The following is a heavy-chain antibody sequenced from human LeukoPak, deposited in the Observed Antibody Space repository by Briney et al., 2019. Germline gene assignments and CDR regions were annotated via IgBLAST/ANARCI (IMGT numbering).Heavy chain of an antibody. CDR1: GFTFSSYA. Sequence: GGSLRLSCAASGFTFSSYAMSWVRQTPGKGLEWVSSISGGGDSEYYADSVKGRFTISRDKSKNTLYVQMNSLRAEDTAVYYCARAGPPAFDPWGQGTLVTVSS. CDR2: ISGGGDSE. CDR3: ARAGPPAFDP. J-gene: IGHJ5*02. V-gene: IGHV3-23*01.